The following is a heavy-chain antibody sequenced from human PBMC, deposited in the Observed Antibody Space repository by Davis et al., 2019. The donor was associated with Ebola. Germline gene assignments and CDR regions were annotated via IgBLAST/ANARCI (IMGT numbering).Heavy chain of an antibody. CDR3: ARAVQWAFDY. D-gene: IGHD1-26*01. CDR2: INHSGST. Sequence: ETLSLTCAVYGGSFSGYYWSWIRQPPGKGLEWIGEINHSGSTNYNPSLKSRVTISVDTSKNQFSLKLSSVTAADTAVYYCARAVQWAFDYWGQGTLVTVSS. J-gene: IGHJ4*02. V-gene: IGHV4-34*01. CDR1: GGSFSGYY.